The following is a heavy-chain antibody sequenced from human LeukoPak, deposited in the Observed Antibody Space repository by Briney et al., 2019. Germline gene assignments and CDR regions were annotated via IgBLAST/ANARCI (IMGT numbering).Heavy chain of an antibody. CDR3: ARDSAYAFDI. J-gene: IGHJ3*02. CDR2: IRTSSHI. CDR1: GFSFSSYS. Sequence: GGSLRLSCAASGFSFSSYSMNWVRQAPGQGLEWVSYIRTSSHIYYAASVKGRFTISRDNAKNSLYLQMNSLRDEDTAVYYCARDSAYAFDIWGQGTKVTVSS. D-gene: IGHD1-26*01. V-gene: IGHV3-48*02.